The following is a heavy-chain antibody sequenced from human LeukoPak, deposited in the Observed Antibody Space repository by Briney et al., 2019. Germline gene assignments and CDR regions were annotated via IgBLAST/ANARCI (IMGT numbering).Heavy chain of an antibody. Sequence: GGSLRLSCAASGFTFGSSWMSWVRQAPGKGLEWVANIKQDGSEKYYVDSVKGRFTISSDNAKNSLYLQMNSLRAEDTAVYYCARGPAVVAATSYFDYWGQGTLVTASS. V-gene: IGHV3-7*01. CDR3: ARGPAVVAATSYFDY. CDR1: GFTFGSSW. D-gene: IGHD2-15*01. J-gene: IGHJ4*02. CDR2: IKQDGSEK.